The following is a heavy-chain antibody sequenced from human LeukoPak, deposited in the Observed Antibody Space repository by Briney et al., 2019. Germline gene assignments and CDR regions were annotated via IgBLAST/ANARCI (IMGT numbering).Heavy chain of an antibody. Sequence: GGSLRLSCAASGFTFSDYYMSWIRQAPGKGLEWVSYISSSGSTIYYADSVKGRFTISRDNAKNSLYLQMNSLRAEDTAVYYCASPEYCSSTSCRHPNYYYYYYMDVWGKGTTVTVSS. CDR3: ASPEYCSSTSCRHPNYYYYYYMDV. V-gene: IGHV3-11*04. D-gene: IGHD2-2*01. CDR2: ISSSGSTI. J-gene: IGHJ6*03. CDR1: GFTFSDYY.